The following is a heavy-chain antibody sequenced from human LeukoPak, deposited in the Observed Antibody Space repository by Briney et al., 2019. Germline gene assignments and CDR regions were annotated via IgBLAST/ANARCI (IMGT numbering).Heavy chain of an antibody. Sequence: PGGSLRLSCAASGFTFSGSNLNWVRQAPGKGLEWVSSISTSSSYIYYGDSVKGRFTISRDDSKNTVYLHMNSLGAEDTAVYYCAKVRTMIAVAFDIWGQGTMVTVSS. J-gene: IGHJ3*02. CDR3: AKVRTMIAVAFDI. D-gene: IGHD3-22*01. CDR2: ISTSSSYI. V-gene: IGHV3-21*04. CDR1: GFTFSGSN.